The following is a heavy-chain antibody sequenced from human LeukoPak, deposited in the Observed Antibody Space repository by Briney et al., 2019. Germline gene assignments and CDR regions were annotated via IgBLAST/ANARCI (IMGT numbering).Heavy chain of an antibody. Sequence: AVNVSCKASGYTFTGYYMHWVRQAPGQGLEWMGRINPNSGGTNYAQKFQGRVTMTRDTSISTAYMELSRLRSDDTAVYYCARDRDYYGSGSYYNVVDYWGQGTLVTVSS. CDR1: GYTFTGYY. CDR2: INPNSGGT. V-gene: IGHV1-2*06. CDR3: ARDRDYYGSGSYYNVVDY. J-gene: IGHJ4*02. D-gene: IGHD3-10*01.